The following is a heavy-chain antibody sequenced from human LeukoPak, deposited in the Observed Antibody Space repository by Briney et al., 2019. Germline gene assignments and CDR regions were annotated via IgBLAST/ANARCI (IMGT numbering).Heavy chain of an antibody. D-gene: IGHD1-26*01. CDR1: GFTFSSYD. J-gene: IGHJ6*02. V-gene: IGHV3-13*01. CDR2: IGTAGDT. Sequence: GGSLRLSCAASGFTFSSYDIHWARQATGKGLEWVSAIGTAGDTYYPGSVKGRFTISRENAKNSLYLQMNSLRAGDTAVYYCARWMILGGIGGMDVWGQGTTVTVSS. CDR3: ARWMILGGIGGMDV.